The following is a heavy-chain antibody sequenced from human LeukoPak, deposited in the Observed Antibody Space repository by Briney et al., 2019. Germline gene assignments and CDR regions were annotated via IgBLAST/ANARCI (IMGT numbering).Heavy chain of an antibody. CDR2: INPSGGST. D-gene: IGHD6-19*01. CDR3: ARVSGSGWWFDY. V-gene: IGHV1-46*01. J-gene: IGHJ4*02. Sequence: GASVKVSCKASGYTFTSYYMHWVRQAPGQGLEWMGIINPSGGSTSYAQKFQGRVTMTRDMSTSTVYMELSRLRSDDTAVYYCARVSGSGWWFDYWGQGTLVTVSS. CDR1: GYTFTSYY.